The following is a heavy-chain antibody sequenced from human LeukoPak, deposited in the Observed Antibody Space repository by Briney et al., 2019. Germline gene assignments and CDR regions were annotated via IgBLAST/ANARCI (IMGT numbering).Heavy chain of an antibody. CDR2: IYYSGST. Sequence: SETLSLTCTVSGGSISSYYWSWIRQPPGEGLEWIGYIYYSGSTNYNPSLKSRVTISVDTSKNQFSLKLSSVTAADTAVYYCAREISIAVAGLRVEWFDPWGQGTLVTVSS. CDR3: AREISIAVAGLRVEWFDP. J-gene: IGHJ5*02. D-gene: IGHD6-19*01. V-gene: IGHV4-59*01. CDR1: GGSISSYY.